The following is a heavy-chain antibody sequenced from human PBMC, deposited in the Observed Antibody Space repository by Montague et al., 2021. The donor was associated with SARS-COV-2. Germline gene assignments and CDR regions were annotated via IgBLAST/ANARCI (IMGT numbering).Heavy chain of an antibody. Sequence: SETLSLTCTVSGGSISSSTYYWGWIRQPPGKGLEWIGSIDYSGSTYYTPSLKSRVTISVYTSKNQFSLRLRSVTAADTAVYYCARHSVLKTIVGVVIIFDAFDIWGQGTMVTVSS. V-gene: IGHV4-39*01. D-gene: IGHD3-3*01. CDR2: IDYSGST. CDR1: GGSISSSTYY. J-gene: IGHJ3*02. CDR3: ARHSVLKTIVGVVIIFDAFDI.